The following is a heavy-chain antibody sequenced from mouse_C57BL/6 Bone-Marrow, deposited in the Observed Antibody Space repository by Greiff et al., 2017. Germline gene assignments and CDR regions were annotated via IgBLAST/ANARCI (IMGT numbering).Heavy chain of an antibody. Sequence: EVKLQESGAELVRPGASVKLSCTASGFNIKDDYMHWVKQRPEQGLEWIGWIDPENGDTEYASKFQGKATITADTSSNTAYLQLSSLTSEDTAVYYCTLLLRYPFAYWGQGTLVTVSA. D-gene: IGHD1-1*01. CDR1: GFNIKDDY. V-gene: IGHV14-4*01. CDR3: TLLLRYPFAY. J-gene: IGHJ3*01. CDR2: IDPENGDT.